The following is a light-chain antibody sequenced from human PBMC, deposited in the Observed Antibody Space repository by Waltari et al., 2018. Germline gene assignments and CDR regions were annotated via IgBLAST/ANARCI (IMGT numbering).Light chain of an antibody. CDR2: DAT. CDR3: WLSDGGARHV. V-gene: IGLV7-46*01. Sequence: QPVVTQEPSLTVSLGGTVTLTCGSTTGPVSGGPFPFWFQQRPGQAPTTLIYDATKRPSWSPARFSGSLLGGKAVLTLAGAQPADEAEYYCWLSDGGARHVFGPGTKVTVL. J-gene: IGLJ1*01. CDR1: TGPVSGGPF.